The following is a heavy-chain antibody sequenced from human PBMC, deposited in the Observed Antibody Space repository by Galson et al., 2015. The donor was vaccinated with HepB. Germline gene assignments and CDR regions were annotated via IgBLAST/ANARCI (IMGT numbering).Heavy chain of an antibody. J-gene: IGHJ4*02. CDR1: GFTFSSYG. Sequence: LRLSCAASGFTFSSYGMHWVRQAPGKGLEWVAVISYDGSNKYYADSVKGRFTISRDNSKNTLYLQMNSLRAEDTAVYYCAKASFDYWGQGTLVTVSS. CDR3: AKASFDY. CDR2: ISYDGSNK. V-gene: IGHV3-30*18.